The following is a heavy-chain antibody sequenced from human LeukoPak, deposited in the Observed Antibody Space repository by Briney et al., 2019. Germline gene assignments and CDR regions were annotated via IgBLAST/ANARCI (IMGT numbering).Heavy chain of an antibody. CDR1: GYTFINYG. Sequence: GASVKVSCKASGYTFINYGITWVRQAPGQGLEWMGWISAYNSAYNGNTHYAQKLQGRGTMTTDTTTNKGYMEQKSLRSEETAVYYCARESGSGSYTGSDYWGQGTLVTVSS. D-gene: IGHD3-10*01. V-gene: IGHV1-18*01. CDR2: ISAYNSAYNGNT. CDR3: ARESGSGSYTGSDY. J-gene: IGHJ4*02.